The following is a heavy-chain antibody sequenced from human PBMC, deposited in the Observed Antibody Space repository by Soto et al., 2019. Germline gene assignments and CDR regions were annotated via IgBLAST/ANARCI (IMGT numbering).Heavy chain of an antibody. CDR1: GGSISSGGYY. Sequence: PSETLSLTCTVSGGSISSGGYYWSWLRPHPGKGLEWIGYIYYSGRTYYNPSLKSRVTISVDTSKNQFSLKLSSVTAADTAVYYCARSGGIAVAGTPYGMDVWGQGTTVTVSS. CDR2: IYYSGRT. J-gene: IGHJ6*02. CDR3: ARSGGIAVAGTPYGMDV. D-gene: IGHD6-19*01. V-gene: IGHV4-31*03.